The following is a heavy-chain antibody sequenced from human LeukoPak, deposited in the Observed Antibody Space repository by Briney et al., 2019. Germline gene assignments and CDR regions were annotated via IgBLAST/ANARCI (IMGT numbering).Heavy chain of an antibody. CDR2: IYWDDDK. D-gene: IGHD5-18*01. J-gene: IGHJ4*02. Sequence: SGPTLVNPTQTLTLTCTVSGFSLSTSGAGVEWIRQPPGKALEWLVLIYWDDDKRYSPSLKTRLTIAKDTSKNQVFLTMTNMDPVDTATYYCAQRRQDTAVSFWGQGTLVTVSS. CDR3: AQRRQDTAVSF. CDR1: GFSLSTSGAG. V-gene: IGHV2-5*02.